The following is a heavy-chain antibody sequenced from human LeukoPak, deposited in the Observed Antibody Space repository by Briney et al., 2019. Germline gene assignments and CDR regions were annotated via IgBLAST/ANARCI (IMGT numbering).Heavy chain of an antibody. D-gene: IGHD2-2*01. CDR3: TTGFFVVDQR. Sequence: GGSLRLSCAASGFTFSTSNMHWIRQAPGRGLEWVGRIRGEADGGTTDCAAPVKGRFTISRDDSKNTLYLQMNSLKTEDTAVYYCTTGFFVVDQRWGQGTLVTVSS. J-gene: IGHJ4*02. CDR2: IRGEADGGTT. CDR1: GFTFSTSN. V-gene: IGHV3-15*01.